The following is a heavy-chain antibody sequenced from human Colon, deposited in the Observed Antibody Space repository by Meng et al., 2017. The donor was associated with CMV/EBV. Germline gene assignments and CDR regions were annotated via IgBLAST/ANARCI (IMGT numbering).Heavy chain of an antibody. CDR2: MNHSGNI. V-gene: IGHV4-34*01. Sequence: GSFSGYYWSWILQPPGKGLEWIGEMNHSGNINHNPSLKSRLTISIDTSKNQFSLKLNSMTAADTAVYYCARGRGRMTVFGVVIGFDSWGQGTLVTVSS. CDR3: ARGRGRMTVFGVVIGFDS. D-gene: IGHD3-3*01. J-gene: IGHJ4*02. CDR1: GSFSGYY.